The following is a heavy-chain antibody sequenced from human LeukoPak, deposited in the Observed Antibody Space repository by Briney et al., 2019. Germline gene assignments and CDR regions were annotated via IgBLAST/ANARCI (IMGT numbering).Heavy chain of an antibody. CDR3: ASRRLGNDY. CDR2: MYKSGNT. D-gene: IGHD3-9*01. J-gene: IGHJ4*02. CDR1: GGSVSDYY. Sequence: PSETLSLTCTIPGGSVSDYYWSWVRQPPGKGLEWLGYMYKSGNTNLNPSLKSRVTISVDTSKNQFSLKVTSVTTADTAVYYCASRRLGNDYWGQGILVTVSS. V-gene: IGHV4-59*02.